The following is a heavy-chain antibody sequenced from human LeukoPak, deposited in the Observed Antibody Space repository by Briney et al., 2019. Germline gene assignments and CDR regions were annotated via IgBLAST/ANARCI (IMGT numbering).Heavy chain of an antibody. CDR2: IYYGGST. CDR3: ARGRRSPYYMDV. CDR1: GGSISSTNY. Sequence: PSETLSLTCTVSGGSISSTNYWGWIRQPPGKGLEWIGSIYYGGSTYYNPSLKSRVTISLDMSKNQFSLKLTSVTAADTAVYYCARGRRSPYYMDVWGKGTTVTVSS. J-gene: IGHJ6*03. D-gene: IGHD3-16*01. V-gene: IGHV4-39*07.